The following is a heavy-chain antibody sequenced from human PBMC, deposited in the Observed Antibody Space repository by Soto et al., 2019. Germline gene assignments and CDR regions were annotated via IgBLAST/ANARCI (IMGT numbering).Heavy chain of an antibody. CDR2: SNPSGGST. J-gene: IGHJ6*02. CDR3: ARGEDYYDTFYYGMDV. CDR1: GYTFTSNY. D-gene: IGHD3-22*01. Sequence: ASVKVSCKASGYTFTSNYMHWVRQAPGQGLEWMGISNPSGGSTSYGQKFQGRVTMTRDTSTSTVYMELSNLRSEDTAVYYCARGEDYYDTFYYGMDVWGQGTTVTVSS. V-gene: IGHV1-46*01.